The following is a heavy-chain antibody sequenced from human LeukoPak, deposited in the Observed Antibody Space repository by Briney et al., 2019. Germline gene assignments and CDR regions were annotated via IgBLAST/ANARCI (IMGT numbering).Heavy chain of an antibody. CDR1: GGSNSGFY. CDR3: ARLETSFDP. Sequence: SGAPSLNRTVSGGSNSGFYWRWVRQPPRKGLEWIGFISYSGGTNHNPSLKSRVTISVDTSKNQFSLKLSSVTAADTAVYYCARLETSFDPWGQGTLVTVSS. CDR2: ISYSGGT. V-gene: IGHV4-59*08. J-gene: IGHJ5*02.